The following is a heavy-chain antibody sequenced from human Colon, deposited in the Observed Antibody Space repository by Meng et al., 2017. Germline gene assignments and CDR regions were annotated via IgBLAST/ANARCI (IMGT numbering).Heavy chain of an antibody. D-gene: IGHD1-26*01. V-gene: IGHV4-61*03. CDR3: ARGRGSYSSIDF. Sequence: VQLQESGPRLVRPSETLSLTCTLSGGSVSSPSYYWSWIRQTPGKGLEWIGYVYYTGSANYNPSLKSRVTISVDTSKNHFSLNLTSVTAADTAVYYCARGRGSYSSIDFWGQGTLVTVSS. J-gene: IGHJ4*02. CDR2: VYYTGSA. CDR1: GGSVSSPSYY.